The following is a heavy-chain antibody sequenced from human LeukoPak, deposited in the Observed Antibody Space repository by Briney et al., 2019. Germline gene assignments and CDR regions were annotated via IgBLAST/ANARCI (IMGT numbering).Heavy chain of an antibody. CDR3: ARADSGWYFYFQH. CDR1: GYTFTSYA. D-gene: IGHD6-19*01. V-gene: IGHV1-3*01. J-gene: IGHJ1*01. Sequence: ASVKVSCKASGYTFTSYAMHWVRQAPGQRLEWMGWINAGNGNTKYSQKFQGRVTMTRDTSTSTVYMELSSLRSEDTAVYYCARADSGWYFYFQHWGQGTLVTVSS. CDR2: INAGNGNT.